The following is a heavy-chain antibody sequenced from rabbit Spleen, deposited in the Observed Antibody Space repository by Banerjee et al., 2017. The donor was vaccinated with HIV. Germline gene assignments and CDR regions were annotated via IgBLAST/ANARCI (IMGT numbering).Heavy chain of an antibody. J-gene: IGHJ4*01. CDR1: GFSFSTSYY. CDR3: ARGSAAMSTVITGFYLTL. V-gene: IGHV1S40*01. Sequence: QSLEESGGDMVKPGASLTLTCKASGFSFSTSYYICWVRQAPGKGLEWIGFGYPDGIDSTAYASWAKGRFTISKSSSTTLTLQMTILTAADTATDFCARGSAAMSTVITGFYLTLWGPGTLVTVS. D-gene: IGHD2-1*01. CDR2: GYPDGIDST.